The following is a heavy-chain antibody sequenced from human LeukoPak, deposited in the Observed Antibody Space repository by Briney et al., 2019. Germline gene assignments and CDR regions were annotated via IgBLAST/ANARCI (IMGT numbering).Heavy chain of an antibody. D-gene: IGHD3-22*01. CDR2: ISGSGGST. V-gene: IGHV3-23*01. CDR1: GFTFSSYA. J-gene: IGHJ5*02. CDR3: ARGGYYDEGFDP. Sequence: QPGGSLRLSCAASGFTFSSYAMSWVRQAPGKGLEWVSAISGSGGSTYYADSVKGRFTISRDNSKNTLYLQMNSLRAEDTAVYYCARGGYYDEGFDPWGQGTLVTVSS.